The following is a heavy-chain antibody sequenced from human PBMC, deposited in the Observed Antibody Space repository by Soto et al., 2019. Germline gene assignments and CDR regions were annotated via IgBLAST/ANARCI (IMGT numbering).Heavy chain of an antibody. CDR1: GYTFASYA. CDR3: ARDPTPPDY. J-gene: IGHJ4*02. Sequence: QVQLVQSGADVKKPGASVKVSCKASGYTFASYAISWMRQAPVQGLEWMGWISAYNGNTNYAQKLQGRVTMTTDTSTSTADIELRSLRSDDKAVSYCARDPTPPDYLGQGTLVTVSS. CDR2: ISAYNGNT. V-gene: IGHV1-18*01.